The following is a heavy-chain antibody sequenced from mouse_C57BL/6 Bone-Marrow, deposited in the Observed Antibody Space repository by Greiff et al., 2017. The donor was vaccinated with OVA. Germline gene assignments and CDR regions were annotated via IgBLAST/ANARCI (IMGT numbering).Heavy chain of an antibody. CDR2: ISSGGSYT. CDR3: ARHPDPFAY. CDR1: GFTFSSYG. J-gene: IGHJ3*01. Sequence: EVKLVESGGDLVKPGGSLKLSCAASGFTFSSYGMSWVRQTPDKRLEWVATISSGGSYTYYPDSVKGRFTISRDNAKNTLYLQMSRLKSEDTAMYYCARHPDPFAYWGQGTLVTVSA. V-gene: IGHV5-6*01.